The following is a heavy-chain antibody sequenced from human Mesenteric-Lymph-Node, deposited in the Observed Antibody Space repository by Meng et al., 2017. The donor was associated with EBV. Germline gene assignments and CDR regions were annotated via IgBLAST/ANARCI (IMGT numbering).Heavy chain of an antibody. V-gene: IGHV4-61*01. J-gene: IGHJ4*02. Sequence: QVQLPESGPGLVKPWETLSLTCTVSGVSVSGDSFYWSWIRQPPGKGLEWIGFIYDSGITHYSPSLKSRVTISVDTSKNQFSLELRSMTPADTAVYYCARDRGWELLDYWGQGTLVTVSS. CDR1: GVSVSGDSFY. CDR3: ARDRGWELLDY. CDR2: IYDSGIT. D-gene: IGHD1-26*01.